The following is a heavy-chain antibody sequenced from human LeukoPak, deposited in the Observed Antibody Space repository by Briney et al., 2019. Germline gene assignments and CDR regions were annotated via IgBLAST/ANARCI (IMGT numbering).Heavy chain of an antibody. CDR2: ISGSNGNT. V-gene: IGHV1-18*01. CDR1: GYTFTSYG. CDR3: ARYPLSYSNNWHYYFDY. D-gene: IGHD1-1*01. Sequence: GASVKLSCKASGYTFTSYGVSWVRQAPGQGLEWMGWISGSNGNTDYAQKLQGRVTMTTDTSTSTAYMELRSLRSDDTAVYYCARYPLSYSNNWHYYFDYWGQGTLLTVSS. J-gene: IGHJ4*02.